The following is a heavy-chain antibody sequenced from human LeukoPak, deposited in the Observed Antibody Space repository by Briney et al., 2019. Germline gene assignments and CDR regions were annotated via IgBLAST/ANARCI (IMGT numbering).Heavy chain of an antibody. V-gene: IGHV3-7*01. CDR2: IKQDGSEK. J-gene: IGHJ4*02. Sequence: GGSLRLSCAASGFTFSSYAMSWVRQAPGKGLEWVANIKQDGSEKYYVDSVKGRFTISRDNAKNSLYLQMNSLRAEDTAVYYCAREPDYGDYVIDYWGQGTLVTVSS. CDR1: GFTFSSYA. CDR3: AREPDYGDYVIDY. D-gene: IGHD4-17*01.